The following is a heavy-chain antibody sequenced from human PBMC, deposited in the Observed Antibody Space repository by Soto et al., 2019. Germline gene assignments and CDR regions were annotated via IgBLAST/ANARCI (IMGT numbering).Heavy chain of an antibody. CDR2: IYYSGST. Sequence: QLQLQESGPGLVKPSETLSLTCTVSGGSISSSSYYWGWIRQPPVKGLEWIGRIYYSGSTSYNPSLKSRITISVDTSKNQFSLQLSSVTAADTAVYYCARPVTTVTGDAFDIWGQGTMVTVSS. CDR1: GGSISSSSYY. V-gene: IGHV4-39*01. D-gene: IGHD4-17*01. J-gene: IGHJ3*02. CDR3: ARPVTTVTGDAFDI.